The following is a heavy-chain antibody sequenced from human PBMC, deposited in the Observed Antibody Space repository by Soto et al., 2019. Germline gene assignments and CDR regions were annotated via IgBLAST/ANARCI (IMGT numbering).Heavy chain of an antibody. Sequence: QVQLLESGPGLVKPSETLSLTCSVSLDSISNSYWTWIRQPAGKGLEWIGHIYSSGNANYNPSLKSRVTMSLDTSKNQFSLSLKSVTAADTAIYYCAKGRGFYSDNYFDPWGQGIQVTVSS. CDR3: AKGRGFYSDNYFDP. J-gene: IGHJ5*02. D-gene: IGHD3-22*01. CDR1: LDSISNSY. V-gene: IGHV4-4*07. CDR2: IYSSGNA.